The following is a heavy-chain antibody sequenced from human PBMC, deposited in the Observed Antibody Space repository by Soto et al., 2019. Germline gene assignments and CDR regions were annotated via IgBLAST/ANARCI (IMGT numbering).Heavy chain of an antibody. J-gene: IGHJ6*03. V-gene: IGHV4-39*01. Sequence: SETLSLTCTVSVGSISSSSYYWGWIRQPPGKGLEWIGSIYYSGSTYYNPSLKSRVTISVDTSKNQFSLKLSSVTAADTAVYNCARLGDTAMVKYYSYMDVWGKGTTVTVSS. CDR1: VGSISSSSYY. CDR2: IYYSGST. CDR3: ARLGDTAMVKYYSYMDV. D-gene: IGHD5-18*01.